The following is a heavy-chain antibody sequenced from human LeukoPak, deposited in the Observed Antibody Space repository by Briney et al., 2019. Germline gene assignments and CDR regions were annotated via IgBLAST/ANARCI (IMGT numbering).Heavy chain of an antibody. J-gene: IGHJ5*02. Sequence: SETLSLTCTVSGGSISSSSYYWGWIRQPPGKGLEWVGSIYYSGSTYYNPSLKSRVTISVDTSKNQFSLKLSSVTAADTAVYYCARVQNVLLWFGESPGWFDPWGQGTLVTVSS. CDR1: GGSISSSSYY. D-gene: IGHD3-10*01. V-gene: IGHV4-39*07. CDR2: IYYSGST. CDR3: ARVQNVLLWFGESPGWFDP.